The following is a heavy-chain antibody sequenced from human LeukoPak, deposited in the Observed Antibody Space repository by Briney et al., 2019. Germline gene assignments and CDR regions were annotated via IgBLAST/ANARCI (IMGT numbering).Heavy chain of an antibody. CDR3: ASHSSGWPYYYYGMDV. J-gene: IGHJ6*02. CDR2: INHSGST. V-gene: IGHV4-61*01. Sequence: SETLSLTCTVSGGSVSSGSYYWSWIRQPPGKGLEWIGEINHSGSTNYNPSLKSRVTISVDTSKNQFSLKLSSVTAADTAVYYCASHSSGWPYYYYGMDVWGQGTTVTVSS. D-gene: IGHD6-19*01. CDR1: GGSVSSGSYY.